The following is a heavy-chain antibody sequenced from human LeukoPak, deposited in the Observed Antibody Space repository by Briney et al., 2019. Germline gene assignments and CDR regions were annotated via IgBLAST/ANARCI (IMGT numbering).Heavy chain of an antibody. CDR2: ISVYNGNT. CDR1: GYTVTSFG. J-gene: IGHJ4*02. V-gene: IGHV1-18*01. Sequence: ASVKVSCKASGYTVTSFGVSWVRQAPGQGLEWLGWISVYNGNTDYAQNFQGRVTLTTETSTNTAYMELRGLTSGDTAIYYCARGGADYDILSGLYLGYWGQGTLVTVSS. CDR3: ARGGADYDILSGLYLGY. D-gene: IGHD3-9*01.